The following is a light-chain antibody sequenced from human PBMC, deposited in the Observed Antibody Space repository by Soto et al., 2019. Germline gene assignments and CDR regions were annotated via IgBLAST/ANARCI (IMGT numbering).Light chain of an antibody. J-gene: IGKJ1*01. Sequence: ETVMTQSPATLSVSPGGRATLSCRASQSISDTLAWYQQKPGQAPRLLIHGASTRATGFPARFSGSGSGTDFTLTISSLPSEDIAIYYCQQYNNWPWTFGQGTKVEIK. CDR1: QSISDT. V-gene: IGKV3-15*01. CDR2: GAS. CDR3: QQYNNWPWT.